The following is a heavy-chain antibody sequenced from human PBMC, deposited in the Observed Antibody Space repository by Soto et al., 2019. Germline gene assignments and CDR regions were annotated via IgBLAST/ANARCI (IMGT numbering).Heavy chain of an antibody. J-gene: IGHJ6*02. CDR3: TRRSSSISHYYGMDV. CDR1: GYSFTSYW. Sequence: GESLKISCKGSGYSFTSYWIGWVRQMPGKGLEWMGIIYPGDSDTRYSPSFQGQVTISADKSISTAYLQWSSLKASDTAMYYCTRRSSSISHYYGMDVWGQGTTVTVSS. D-gene: IGHD6-6*01. CDR2: IYPGDSDT. V-gene: IGHV5-51*01.